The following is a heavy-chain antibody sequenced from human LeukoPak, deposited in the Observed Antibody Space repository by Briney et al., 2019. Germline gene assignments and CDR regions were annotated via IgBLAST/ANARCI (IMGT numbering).Heavy chain of an antibody. CDR1: GYTFNDYY. J-gene: IGHJ4*02. V-gene: IGHV1-2*02. D-gene: IGHD2-21*02. CDR2: MNPDSGGK. CDR3: VREQLVTAMIPFDY. Sequence: VSVKVSCKASGYTFNDYYIHWVRQAPGQGLEWMGWMNPDSGGKNSALRFQGRGTITSDTSISTVYLELSRLRSDDTAVYYCVREQLVTAMIPFDYWGRGSLVSVCS.